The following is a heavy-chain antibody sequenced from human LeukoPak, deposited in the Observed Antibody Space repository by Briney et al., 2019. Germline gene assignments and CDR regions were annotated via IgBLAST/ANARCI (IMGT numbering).Heavy chain of an antibody. V-gene: IGHV3-7*01. CDR1: GFTFSSYW. CDR3: AREAPATPYYYYYYYMDV. Sequence: SGGSLRLSCAASGFTFSSYWMSWVRQAPGKGLEWVANIKQDGSEKYYVDSVKGRFTISRDNTKNTLYLQMNSLRAEDTAVYYCAREAPATPYYYYYYYMDVWGKGTTVTVSS. CDR2: IKQDGSEK. J-gene: IGHJ6*03.